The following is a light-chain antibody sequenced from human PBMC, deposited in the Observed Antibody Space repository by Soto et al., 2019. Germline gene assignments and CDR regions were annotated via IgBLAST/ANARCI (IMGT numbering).Light chain of an antibody. CDR3: GGWDDSLSGPV. J-gene: IGLJ2*01. CDR2: SNN. Sequence: QSVLTQPPSASGTPGQRVTISCSGSSSNIGSNYVYWYQQLPGTAPKLLIYSNNQRPSGVPDRFSGSKSGTSASLAISGLRSEDEADYYCGGWDDSLSGPVFGGGTKLTVL. V-gene: IGLV1-47*02. CDR1: SSNIGSNY.